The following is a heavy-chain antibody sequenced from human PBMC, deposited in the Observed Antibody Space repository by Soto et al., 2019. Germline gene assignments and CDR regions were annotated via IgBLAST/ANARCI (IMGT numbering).Heavy chain of an antibody. CDR1: GGSISSYY. CDR2: IYYSGST. Sequence: SETLSLTCTVSGGSISSYYWSWIRQPPGKGLEWIGYIYYSGSTNYNPSLKSRVTISVDTSKNQFSLKLSSVTAADTAVYYCARNLGELFSGWLDPGGQGTLVTVSS. J-gene: IGHJ5*02. CDR3: ARNLGELFSGWLDP. D-gene: IGHD3-16*01. V-gene: IGHV4-59*01.